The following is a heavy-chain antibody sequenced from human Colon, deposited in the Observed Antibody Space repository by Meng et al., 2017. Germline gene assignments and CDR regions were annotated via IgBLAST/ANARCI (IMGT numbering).Heavy chain of an antibody. V-gene: IGHV4-59*01. D-gene: IGHD2-21*01. CDR2: ISDSGSP. J-gene: IGHJ4*02. CDR1: GASISSDY. CDR3: ARDASVIRYIDY. Sequence: GSLRLSCSVSGASISSDYWTWIRQPPGKGLEFIAYISDSGSPNHNPSLKSRVTLSLDTSKNQFSLNLASVTAADTAVYYCARDASVIRYIDYWGQGTLVTVSS.